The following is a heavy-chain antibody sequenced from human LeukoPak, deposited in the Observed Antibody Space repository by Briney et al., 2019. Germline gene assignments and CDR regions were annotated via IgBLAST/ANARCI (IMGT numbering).Heavy chain of an antibody. V-gene: IGHV3-23*01. CDR2: ISGSGGST. D-gene: IGHD6-19*01. CDR1: GFTFSSYS. Sequence: GSLRLSCAASGFTFSSYSMNWVRQAPGKGLEWVSAISGSGGSTYYADSVKGRFTISRDNSKNTLYLQMNSLRAEDTAVYYCATEGIAVAGIFDYWGQGTLVTVSS. CDR3: ATEGIAVAGIFDY. J-gene: IGHJ4*02.